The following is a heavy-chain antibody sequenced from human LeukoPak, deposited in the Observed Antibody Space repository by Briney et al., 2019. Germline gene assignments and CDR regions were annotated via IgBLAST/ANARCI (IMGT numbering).Heavy chain of an antibody. V-gene: IGHV4-34*01. J-gene: IGHJ6*02. CDR1: GGSFSGYY. Sequence: SETLSLTCAVYGGSFSGYYWSWIRQPPGKGLEWIGEINHSGSTNYNPSLKSRVTISVDTSKNQFSLKLSSVTAADTAVYYCASGGIAAARSNYYYYGMDVWGQGTTVTVSS. CDR2: INHSGST. D-gene: IGHD6-13*01. CDR3: ASGGIAAARSNYYYYGMDV.